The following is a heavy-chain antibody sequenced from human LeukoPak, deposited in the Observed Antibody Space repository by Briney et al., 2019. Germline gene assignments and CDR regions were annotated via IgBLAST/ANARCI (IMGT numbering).Heavy chain of an antibody. V-gene: IGHV3-53*01. CDR3: ARAHYGSGSYGLDY. D-gene: IGHD3-10*01. CDR2: IYSGGST. J-gene: IGHJ4*02. CDR1: GLTVISNY. Sequence: PGGSLRLSCAASGLTVISNYMSWVRQAPGKGLEWVSVIYSGGSTYYADSVKGRFTISRDNSKNTLYLQMNSLRAEDTAVYYCARAHYGSGSYGLDYWGQGTLVTVSS.